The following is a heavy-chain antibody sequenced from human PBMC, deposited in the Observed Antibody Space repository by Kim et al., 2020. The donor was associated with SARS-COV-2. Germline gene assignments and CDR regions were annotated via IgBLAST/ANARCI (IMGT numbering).Heavy chain of an antibody. CDR3: ARVYYDSSGYYYEAQSYYGMDV. D-gene: IGHD3-22*01. Sequence: ASVKVSCKASGYTFTSYGISWVRQAPGQGLEWMGWISAYNGNTNHAQKLQGRVTMTTDTSTSTAYMELRSLRSDDTAVYYCARVYYDSSGYYYEAQSYYGMDVWGQGTTVTVSS. J-gene: IGHJ6*02. CDR2: ISAYNGNT. CDR1: GYTFTSYG. V-gene: IGHV1-18*01.